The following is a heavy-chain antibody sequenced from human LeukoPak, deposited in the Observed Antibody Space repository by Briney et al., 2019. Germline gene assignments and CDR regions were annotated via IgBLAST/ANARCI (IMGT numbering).Heavy chain of an antibody. D-gene: IGHD3-10*01. CDR3: AGSYYYGSGSYGDYFDY. CDR2: IYYSGST. V-gene: IGHV4-39*01. J-gene: IGHJ4*02. CDR1: GGSVSSSSYY. Sequence: SETLSLTCTVSGGSVSSSSYYWGWIRQPPGKGLEWIGSIYYSGSTYYNPSLKSRVTISVDTSKNQFSLRLSSVTAADTAVYYCAGSYYYGSGSYGDYFDYWGQGTLVTVSS.